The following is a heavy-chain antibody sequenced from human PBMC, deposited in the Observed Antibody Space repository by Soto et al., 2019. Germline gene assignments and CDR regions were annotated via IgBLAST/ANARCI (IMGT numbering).Heavy chain of an antibody. CDR2: IYYSGST. CDR3: ARVPLTYYYDSTSGMDV. Sequence: LQTLALSCTVAGGSISSQDWSWIRQPTGKGLEWIGYIYYSGSTNYNPSLKSRVTISVDTSKNQFSLKLSSVTAADTAVYYCARVPLTYYYDSTSGMDVWGQGTTVTVSS. CDR1: GGSISSQD. J-gene: IGHJ6*02. D-gene: IGHD3-22*01. V-gene: IGHV4-59*11.